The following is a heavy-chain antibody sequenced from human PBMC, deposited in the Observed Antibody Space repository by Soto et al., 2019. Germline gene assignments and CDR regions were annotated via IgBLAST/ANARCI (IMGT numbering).Heavy chain of an antibody. V-gene: IGHV3-48*02. J-gene: IGHJ3*01. Sequence: GGSLRLSCAASGFTFSSYNMNWVRQAPGKGLEWVSYISSSASTIYYADSVKGRFTISRDNAMDSLFLQVNSLRDEDTAVYYCVAAFDVWGQGTMVTVSS. CDR2: ISSSASTI. CDR3: VAAFDV. CDR1: GFTFSSYN.